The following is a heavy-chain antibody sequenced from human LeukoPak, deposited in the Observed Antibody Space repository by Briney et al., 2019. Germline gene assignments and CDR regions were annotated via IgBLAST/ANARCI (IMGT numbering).Heavy chain of an antibody. V-gene: IGHV4-59*01. CDR1: GGSISSYY. CDR2: IYYSGST. J-gene: IGHJ4*02. Sequence: SETLSLTCIVSGGSISSYYWSWIRQPPGKGLEWIGYIYYSGSTNYNPSLKSRVTISVDTSKNQLSLKLSSVTAADTAVYYCARDSGFWSGYTRNYYFDYWGQGTLVTVSS. CDR3: ARDSGFWSGYTRNYYFDY. D-gene: IGHD3-3*01.